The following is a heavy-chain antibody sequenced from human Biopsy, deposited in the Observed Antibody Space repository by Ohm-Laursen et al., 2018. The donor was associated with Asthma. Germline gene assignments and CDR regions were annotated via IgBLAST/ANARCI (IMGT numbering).Heavy chain of an antibody. CDR3: ARVVGGYCSSTSFYGGYYYGMDV. V-gene: IGHV4-34*01. Sequence: SDTLSLTCAVYGGSFSGYYWSWIRQPPGKGLEWIGEINHSGSTNYNPSLKSRVTISVDTSKNQFSLKLSSVIAADTAVYYCARVVGGYCSSTSFYGGYYYGMDVWGQGTTVTVSS. CDR1: GGSFSGYY. J-gene: IGHJ6*02. CDR2: INHSGST. D-gene: IGHD2-2*01.